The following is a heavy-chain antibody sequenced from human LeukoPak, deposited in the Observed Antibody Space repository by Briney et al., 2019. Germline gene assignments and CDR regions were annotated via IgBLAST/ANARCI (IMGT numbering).Heavy chain of an antibody. D-gene: IGHD5-18*01. CDR1: GFTFSSYG. CDR2: ISYDGSNK. CDR3: AKDGAPRGYSYGPTHYYYYGMDV. V-gene: IGHV3-30*18. Sequence: GGSLRLSCAASGFTFSSYGMHWVRQAPGKGLEWLAVISYDGSNKYYADSVKGRFTISRDNSKNTLYLQMNSLRAEDTAVYYCAKDGAPRGYSYGPTHYYYYGMDVWGQGTTVTVSS. J-gene: IGHJ6*02.